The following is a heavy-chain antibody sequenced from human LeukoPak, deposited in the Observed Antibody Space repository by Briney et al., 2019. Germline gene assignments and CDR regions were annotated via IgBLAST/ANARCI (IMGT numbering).Heavy chain of an antibody. D-gene: IGHD2-2*01. CDR1: GFTFSSYA. J-gene: IGHJ6*03. CDR3: AREGRYCSSTSCLFRDYYYYYYMDV. Sequence: PGGSLRLSCAASGFTFSSYAMHWVRQAPGKELEYVSAISSNGGSTCYANSVKGRFTISRDNSKNTLYLQMGSLRAEDMAVYYCAREGRYCSSTSCLFRDYYYYYYMDVWGKGTTVTVSS. CDR2: ISSNGGST. V-gene: IGHV3-64*01.